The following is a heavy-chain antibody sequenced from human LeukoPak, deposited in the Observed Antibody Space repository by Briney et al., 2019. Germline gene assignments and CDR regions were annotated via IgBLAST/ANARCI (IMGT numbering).Heavy chain of an antibody. V-gene: IGHV4-34*01. D-gene: IGHD2-15*01. CDR3: ARGIYCSGGSCGGDWFDP. Sequence: SETLSLTCAVYGGSFSGYYWSWIRQPPGKGLEWIGEINHSGSTNYNPSLKSRVTMSVDTSKNQFSLKLSSVTAADTAVYYCARGIYCSGGSCGGDWFDPWGQGTLVTVSS. CDR2: INHSGST. CDR1: GGSFSGYY. J-gene: IGHJ5*02.